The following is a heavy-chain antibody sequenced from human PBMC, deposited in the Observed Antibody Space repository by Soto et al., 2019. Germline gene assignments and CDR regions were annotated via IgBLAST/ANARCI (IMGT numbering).Heavy chain of an antibody. CDR2: FDPEDGET. Sequence: QVQLVQSGAEVKKPGASVKVSCKVSGYTLTELSMHWVRQAPGKGLEWMGDFDPEDGETIYAQKIQGRVKMTEDTSTDTAYMEMSRLRSEDTAVYYCETGARGDGYNFHYYYGLDVWGQGTTVTVSS. CDR1: GYTLTELS. D-gene: IGHD5-12*01. V-gene: IGHV1-24*01. J-gene: IGHJ6*02. CDR3: ETGARGDGYNFHYYYGLDV.